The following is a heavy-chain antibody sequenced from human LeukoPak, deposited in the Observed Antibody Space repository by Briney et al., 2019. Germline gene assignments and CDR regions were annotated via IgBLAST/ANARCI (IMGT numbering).Heavy chain of an antibody. D-gene: IGHD6-19*01. CDR1: GGSFSGFY. CDR2: INHSRST. CDR3: ARGYSSGWYPLLDY. V-gene: IGHV4-34*01. J-gene: IGHJ4*02. Sequence: SETLSLTCAVYGGSFSGFYWSWIRHPPGKGLEWVGEINHSRSTNYNPSRRSRVTISVDTSKNQFSLKLSSVPAADTAVYYCARGYSSGWYPLLDYWGQGTLVTVSS.